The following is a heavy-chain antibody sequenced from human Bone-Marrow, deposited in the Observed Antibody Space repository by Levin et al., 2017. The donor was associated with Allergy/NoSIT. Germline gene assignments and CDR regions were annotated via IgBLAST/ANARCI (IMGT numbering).Heavy chain of an antibody. D-gene: IGHD6-19*01. Sequence: SCAASGFTFSSYEMNWVRQAPGKGLEWVSYISSSGSTIYYADSVKGRFTISRDNAKNSLYLQMNSLRAEDTAVYYCARPPPYSSGSGEYFDYWGQGTLVTVSS. CDR3: ARPPPYSSGSGEYFDY. J-gene: IGHJ4*02. V-gene: IGHV3-48*03. CDR2: ISSSGSTI. CDR1: GFTFSSYE.